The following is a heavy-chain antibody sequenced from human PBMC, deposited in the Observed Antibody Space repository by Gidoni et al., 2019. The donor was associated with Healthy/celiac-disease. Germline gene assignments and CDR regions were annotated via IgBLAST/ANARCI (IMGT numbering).Heavy chain of an antibody. V-gene: IGHV2-5*02. CDR2: IYWDDDK. J-gene: IGHJ1*01. CDR1: GFSLSTSVVG. D-gene: IGHD6-19*01. Sequence: QITLKESGPTLVKPTQTLTLTCTFSGFSLSTSVVGVGWIRQPPGKALEWLALIYWDDDKRYSPSLKSRLTITKDTSKNQVVLTMTNMDPVDTATYYCAHSEMAVAGSPAEYFQHWGQGTLVTVSS. CDR3: AHSEMAVAGSPAEYFQH.